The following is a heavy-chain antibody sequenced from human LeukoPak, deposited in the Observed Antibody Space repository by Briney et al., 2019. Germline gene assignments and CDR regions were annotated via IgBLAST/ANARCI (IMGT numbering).Heavy chain of an antibody. J-gene: IGHJ5*02. Sequence: GESLKISCKGSGYSFTNYWIGWVRQMPGKGLELMGVIYPGGSATRYSPSFQGQVAISVDKSIRTAYLQWSSLKASDIAMYYCARLPYCGGDCYPNWFDTWGQGTLVTVSS. V-gene: IGHV5-51*01. D-gene: IGHD2-21*02. CDR3: ARLPYCGGDCYPNWFDT. CDR2: IYPGGSAT. CDR1: GYSFTNYW.